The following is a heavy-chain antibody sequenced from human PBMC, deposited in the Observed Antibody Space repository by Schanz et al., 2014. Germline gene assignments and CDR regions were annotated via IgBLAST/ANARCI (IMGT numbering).Heavy chain of an antibody. Sequence: VQLVQSGAEAKKPGASVKVSCKASGYTFSDYSIHWVRQAPGQGLEWMGWINPNTGGTNFAQKFQGWVTVTRDTSISTVYMELSRVTYEDTAVYYCARDDRAYYDGIDVWGQGTTVTVSS. D-gene: IGHD3-22*01. CDR3: ARDDRAYYDGIDV. CDR2: INPNTGGT. V-gene: IGHV1-2*04. CDR1: GYTFSDYS. J-gene: IGHJ6*02.